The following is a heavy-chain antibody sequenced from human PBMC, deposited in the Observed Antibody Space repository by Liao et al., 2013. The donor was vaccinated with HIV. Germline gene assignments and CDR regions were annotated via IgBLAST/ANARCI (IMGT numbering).Heavy chain of an antibody. CDR1: GGSISSGSYY. V-gene: IGHV4-61*02. J-gene: IGHJ4*02. Sequence: QLQLLESGSGLVKPSQTLSLTCTVSGGSISSGSYYWTWIRQPAGKGLEWIGHIYTGMSTTGTTNYNPSLKSRVTISSDTSRNHFSLQLTSVTAADTAVYYCARGSSYVGGPPTTFDSWGQGTLVTVAS. D-gene: IGHD1/OR15-1a*01. CDR2: IYTGMSTTGTT. CDR3: ARGSSYVGGPPTTFDS.